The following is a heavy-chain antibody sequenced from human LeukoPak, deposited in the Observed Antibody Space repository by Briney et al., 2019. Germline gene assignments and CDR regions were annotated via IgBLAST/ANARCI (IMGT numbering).Heavy chain of an antibody. Sequence: SETLSLTCTVSGGSISSSSYYWGWIRQPPGKGLEWIGSIYYSGSTYYNPSLKSRVTISVDTSKNQFSLKLSSVTAADTAVYYCARLTITFGGVIVPFDYWGQGTLVTVSS. CDR1: GGSISSSSYY. V-gene: IGHV4-39*01. CDR2: IYYSGST. CDR3: ARLTITFGGVIVPFDY. J-gene: IGHJ4*02. D-gene: IGHD3-16*02.